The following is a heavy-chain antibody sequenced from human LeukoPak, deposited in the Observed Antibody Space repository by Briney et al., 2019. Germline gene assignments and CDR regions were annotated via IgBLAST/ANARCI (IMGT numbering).Heavy chain of an antibody. D-gene: IGHD3-10*01. CDR2: IYPGDSDT. V-gene: IGHV5-51*01. J-gene: IGHJ5*02. Sequence: GESLKISCKGSGYSFTSYWIGWVRQMPGKGLEWMGIIYPGDSDTRYSPSFQGQVTISADKSISTAYLQWSSLKASDTAMYYCARRCGSGSYSPSNEFDPWGQGTLVTVSS. CDR3: ARRCGSGSYSPSNEFDP. CDR1: GYSFTSYW.